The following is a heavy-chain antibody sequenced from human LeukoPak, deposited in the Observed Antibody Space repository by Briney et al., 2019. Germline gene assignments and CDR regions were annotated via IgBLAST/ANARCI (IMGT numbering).Heavy chain of an antibody. CDR3: ARRSGWYSYYYYYYMDV. J-gene: IGHJ6*03. Sequence: SETLSLTCAVYGGSSRGYYWSWVRQPPGKGLEGVGEINHSGSTNYNPSLKRRVTISVDTSKNQFSLKLSSVTAADTAVYYCARRSGWYSYYYYYYMDVWGKGTTVTISS. V-gene: IGHV4-34*01. D-gene: IGHD6-19*01. CDR2: INHSGST. CDR1: GGSSRGYY.